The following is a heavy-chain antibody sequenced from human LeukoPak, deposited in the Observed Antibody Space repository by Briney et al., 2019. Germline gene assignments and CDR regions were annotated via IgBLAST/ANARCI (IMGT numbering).Heavy chain of an antibody. V-gene: IGHV5-51*01. CDR2: IYPGDSDT. CDR3: ARHVGDTAMVSFIDY. Sequence: GESLKISCKGSGYSFPYYWSGWVRQMPGKGLEWMGIIYPGDSDTRNSPSFQGQVTISADKSISTAYLQWSSLKASDTAIYYCARHVGDTAMVSFIDYWGQGTLVTVSS. D-gene: IGHD5-18*01. J-gene: IGHJ4*02. CDR1: GYSFPYYW.